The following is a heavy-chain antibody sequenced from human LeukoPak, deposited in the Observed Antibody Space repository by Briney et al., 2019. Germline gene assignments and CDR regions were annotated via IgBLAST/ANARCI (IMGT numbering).Heavy chain of an antibody. Sequence: PSETLSLTCTVSGGSISTSSYYWGWVRQPPGKGLEWIGNIFYSGSTYYSPSLKSRVTISVDTSKNQFSLKLSSVTAADTAVYYCAARGGYDVTFDYWGQGTLVTVSS. CDR1: GGSISTSSYY. V-gene: IGHV4-39*07. J-gene: IGHJ4*02. CDR2: IFYSGST. D-gene: IGHD3-3*01. CDR3: AARGGYDVTFDY.